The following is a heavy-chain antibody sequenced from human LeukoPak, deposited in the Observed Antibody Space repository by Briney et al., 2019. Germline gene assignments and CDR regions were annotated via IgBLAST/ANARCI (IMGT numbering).Heavy chain of an antibody. V-gene: IGHV3-21*01. CDR1: GFTFTSYT. J-gene: IGHJ5*02. CDR2: ISSSTTYI. Sequence: GGSLRLSCAASGFTFTSYTMNWVRQAPGKGPEWVSSISSSTTYIYYADSVKGRFTISRDNSKNTLYLQMNSLRAEDTAVYYCAKDLSPDVAHEGWFGPWGQGTLVTVSS. D-gene: IGHD5-12*01. CDR3: AKDLSPDVAHEGWFGP.